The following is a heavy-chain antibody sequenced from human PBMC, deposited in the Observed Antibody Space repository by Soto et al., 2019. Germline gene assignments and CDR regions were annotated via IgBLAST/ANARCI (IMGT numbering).Heavy chain of an antibody. CDR1: GASVNSGGYY. CDR2: VYFTGST. D-gene: IGHD1-1*01. V-gene: IGHV4-31*03. J-gene: IGHJ4*02. Sequence: PSETLSLTCTVSGASVNSGGYYWSWIRQLPGKGLEWIGYVYFTGSTYYNPSVESRVTISLDTSQNQFSLKLSSVTAADTAVYYCVSGNEWEVLLAYWGQGTLVTVSS. CDR3: VSGNEWEVLLAY.